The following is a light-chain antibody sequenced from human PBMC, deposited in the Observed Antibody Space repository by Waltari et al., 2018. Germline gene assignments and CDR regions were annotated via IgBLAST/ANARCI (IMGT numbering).Light chain of an antibody. V-gene: IGLV3-25*03. CDR1: SLSKYY. J-gene: IGLJ2*01. CDR3: QSADSTTTWI. Sequence: SNELTQPPSVSVSPGQTARITCSGDSLSKYYSYWYKQKPGQAPVLIIYKDSERPSGIPERFSGSSSGTTVTLTISGVQAEDEADYDCQSADSTTTWIFGGGTKLTVL. CDR2: KDS.